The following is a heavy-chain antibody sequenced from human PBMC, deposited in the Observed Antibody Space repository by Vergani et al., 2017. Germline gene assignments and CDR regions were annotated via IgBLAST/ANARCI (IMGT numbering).Heavy chain of an antibody. CDR2: IYYSGST. J-gene: IGHJ6*03. D-gene: IGHD3-3*01. CDR3: ARGLLPYYDFWSGIITPPYYYYVDV. CDR1: GGSISSYY. Sequence: QVQLQESGPGLVKPSETLSLTCTVSGGSISSYYWSWIRQPPGKGLEWIGYIYYSGSTNYNPSLKSRVTISVDTSMNQFSLKLTSVTAADTAVYYCARGLLPYYDFWSGIITPPYYYYVDVWGKGTTVTVSS. V-gene: IGHV4-59*01.